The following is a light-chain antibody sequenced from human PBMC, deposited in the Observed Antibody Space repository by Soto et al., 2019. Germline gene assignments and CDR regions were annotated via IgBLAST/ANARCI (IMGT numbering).Light chain of an antibody. V-gene: IGKV1-5*03. CDR1: QSISSW. Sequence: DIQMTQSPSTLSASVGDRVTITCRASQSISSWLAWYQQKPGKAPKLLIYKASSLESGVPSRFSGSESGIEFNLTISSLQPDDFATYYCQQYNSYPLTFGQGTKLEIK. CDR3: QQYNSYPLT. CDR2: KAS. J-gene: IGKJ2*01.